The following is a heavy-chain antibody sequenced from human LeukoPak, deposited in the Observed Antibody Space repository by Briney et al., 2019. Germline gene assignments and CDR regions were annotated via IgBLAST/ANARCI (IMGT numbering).Heavy chain of an antibody. V-gene: IGHV3-30-3*01. J-gene: IGHJ5*02. D-gene: IGHD3-16*01. CDR3: AREELGSSLGFDP. Sequence: GGSVRLSCAASGFTFSSYTIHWVRQPPGKGLEWVAVISFDGSNKYYADSVKGRFTISRDNSKNTLYLQMNSLRAEDTAVYYCAREELGSSLGFDPWGQGTLVTVSS. CDR2: ISFDGSNK. CDR1: GFTFSSYT.